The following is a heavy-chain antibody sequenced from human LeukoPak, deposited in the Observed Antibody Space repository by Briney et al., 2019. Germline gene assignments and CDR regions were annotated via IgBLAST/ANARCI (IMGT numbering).Heavy chain of an antibody. CDR2: INPNSGGT. D-gene: IGHD5-18*01. CDR3: ARAGGLWLFLAFDY. J-gene: IGHJ4*02. Sequence: ASVNISCKASGYTFTGYYILWVRQAPGQGLEWMGWINPNSGGTNYAQKFQGRVTMTRDTSISTAYMELSRLKSDDTAVYYCARAGGLWLFLAFDYWGQGTLVTVSS. V-gene: IGHV1-2*02. CDR1: GYTFTGYY.